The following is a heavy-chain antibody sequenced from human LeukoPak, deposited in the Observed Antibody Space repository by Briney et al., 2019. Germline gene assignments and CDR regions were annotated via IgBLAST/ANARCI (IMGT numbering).Heavy chain of an antibody. J-gene: IGHJ6*03. V-gene: IGHV4-39*01. D-gene: IGHD3-10*01. CDR2: IYYSGST. Sequence: SETLSLTCTVSGGSISSSSYYWGWIRQPPGKGLEWTGNIYYSGSTYYNPSLKSRVTISVDTSKNQFSLKLSSVTAADTAVYYCARCNYYGSGNYYYYYYMDVWGKGTTVTVSS. CDR1: GGSISSSSYY. CDR3: ARCNYYGSGNYYYYYYMDV.